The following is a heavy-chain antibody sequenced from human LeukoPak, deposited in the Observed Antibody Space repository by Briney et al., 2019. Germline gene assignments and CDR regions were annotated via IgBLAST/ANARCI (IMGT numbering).Heavy chain of an antibody. CDR1: GFTFSSYW. J-gene: IGHJ3*02. D-gene: IGHD3-22*01. CDR3: ARDRDYYDSSGYSDAFDI. V-gene: IGHV3-7*04. Sequence: GGSLRLSCAASGFTFSSYWMSWVRQAPGKGLEWVGNIRQDGSEKYYVGSVKGRFTISRDNAKNSLYLQMNSLRAEDTAVYYCARDRDYYDSSGYSDAFDIWGQGTMVTVSS. CDR2: IRQDGSEK.